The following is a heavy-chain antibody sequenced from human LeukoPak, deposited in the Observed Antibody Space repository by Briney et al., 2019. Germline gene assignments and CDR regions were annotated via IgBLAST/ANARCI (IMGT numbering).Heavy chain of an antibody. V-gene: IGHV4-34*01. CDR2: INHSGST. CDR3: ARGYRGKRDSSEPRGIQTSRGLGY. CDR1: GGSFSGYY. J-gene: IGHJ4*02. D-gene: IGHD3-22*01. Sequence: PSETLSLTCAVYGGSFSGYYWSWIRQPPGKGLEWIGEINHSGSTNYNPSLKSRVTISVDTSKNQFSLKLSSVTAADTAVYYCARGYRGKRDSSEPRGIQTSRGLGYWGQGTLVTVSS.